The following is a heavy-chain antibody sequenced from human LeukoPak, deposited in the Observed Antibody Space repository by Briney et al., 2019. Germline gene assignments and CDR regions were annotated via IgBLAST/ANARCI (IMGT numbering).Heavy chain of an antibody. CDR3: AKIVQFTAATGTGLDY. CDR1: GFTFSYYG. Sequence: GGSLRLSCAASGFTFSYYGMHWVRQAPGKGLDWVAVIWYDGSYIYYADSVKGRFTISRDNSKNTKYLQMNSLRAEDTAVYYCAKIVQFTAATGTGLDYWGQGTLVTVSP. J-gene: IGHJ4*02. V-gene: IGHV3-33*06. D-gene: IGHD6-13*01. CDR2: IWYDGSYI.